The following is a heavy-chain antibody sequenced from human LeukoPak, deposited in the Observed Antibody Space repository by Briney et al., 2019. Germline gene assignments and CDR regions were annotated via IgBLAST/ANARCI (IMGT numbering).Heavy chain of an antibody. D-gene: IGHD6-19*01. CDR2: ISGSGGST. CDR1: GFTFSSYA. Sequence: GGSLRLSCAASGFTFSSYAMSWVRQAPGKGLEWVSAISGSGGSTYYADSVKGRFTVFRDNSRNTLFLHMDSLRAEDAAVYYCARFVRLAGFYYYYMDVWGKGTTVSVSS. J-gene: IGHJ6*03. V-gene: IGHV3-23*01. CDR3: ARFVRLAGFYYYYMDV.